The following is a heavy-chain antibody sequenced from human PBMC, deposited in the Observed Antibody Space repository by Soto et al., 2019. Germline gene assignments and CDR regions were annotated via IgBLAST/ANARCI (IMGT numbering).Heavy chain of an antibody. V-gene: IGHV1-18*04. CDR2: ISAYNGNT. CDR1: GYTFTSYG. D-gene: IGHD3-10*01. J-gene: IGHJ5*02. CDR3: ARTTKYPYGSGINWFDP. Sequence: ASVKVSCKASGYTFTSYGISWVRQAPGQGLEWMGWISAYNGNTNYAQKLQGRVTMTTDTSTSTAYMELRSLRSDDTAVYYCARTTKYPYGSGINWFDPWGQGTLVTVSS.